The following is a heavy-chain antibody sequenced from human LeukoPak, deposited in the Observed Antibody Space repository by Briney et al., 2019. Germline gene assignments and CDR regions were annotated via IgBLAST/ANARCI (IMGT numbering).Heavy chain of an antibody. CDR3: ARGIRQYAKSYFDY. V-gene: IGHV3-11*01. Sequence: GGSLRLSCAASGFTFSDYYMSWSRQAPGKGREGLSYISSSGTTIYYTDSVKGRFTISRDNAKNSLYLQMNSLSAEDTAVYYCARGIRQYAKSYFDYWGQGTLVTVSS. CDR2: ISSSGTTI. D-gene: IGHD4-11*01. J-gene: IGHJ4*02. CDR1: GFTFSDYY.